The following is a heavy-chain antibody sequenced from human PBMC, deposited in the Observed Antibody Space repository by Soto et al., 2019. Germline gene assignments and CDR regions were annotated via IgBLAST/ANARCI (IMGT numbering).Heavy chain of an antibody. CDR2: IYWDEDK. J-gene: IGHJ4*02. V-gene: IGHV2-5*02. D-gene: IGHD5-12*01. Sequence: QITLKESGPTLVKPTQTLTLTCTFSGFSLSTRGVAVGWFRQPPGKALEWLELIYWDEDKWYSPSLKTRLPITADTSKNQVVLTMANMDPVDTAIYYCAHRPRGYAYDLGYWGQGTLVTVSS. CDR3: AHRPRGYAYDLGY. CDR1: GFSLSTRGVA.